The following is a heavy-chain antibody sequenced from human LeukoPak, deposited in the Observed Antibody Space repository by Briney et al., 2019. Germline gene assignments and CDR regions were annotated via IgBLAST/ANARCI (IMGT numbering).Heavy chain of an antibody. CDR1: GGSIGSGGYF. Sequence: PSETLSLTCTVSGGSIGSGGYFWSWIRQPPGKGLEFLGYIYDSVSTYYNPSLKRRVSISVDRSKNQFSLKLTSVTAADTAVYYCARSWHGSGTLDWFDPWGQGTLVTVSS. J-gene: IGHJ5*02. V-gene: IGHV4-30-2*01. CDR2: IYDSVST. D-gene: IGHD3-10*01. CDR3: ARSWHGSGTLDWFDP.